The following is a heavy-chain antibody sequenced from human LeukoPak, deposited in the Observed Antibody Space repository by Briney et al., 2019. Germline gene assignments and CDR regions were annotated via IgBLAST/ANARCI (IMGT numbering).Heavy chain of an antibody. CDR3: AKGSSSWSTTDY. D-gene: IGHD6-13*01. CDR1: GFTFSSYG. J-gene: IGHJ4*02. CDR2: IRYDGSNK. Sequence: GGSLRLSCAASGFTFSSYGMHWVRQAPSKGLEWVAFIRYDGSNKYYADSVKGRFTISRDNSKNTLYLQMNSLRAEDTAVYYCAKGSSSWSTTDYWGQGTLVTVSS. V-gene: IGHV3-30*02.